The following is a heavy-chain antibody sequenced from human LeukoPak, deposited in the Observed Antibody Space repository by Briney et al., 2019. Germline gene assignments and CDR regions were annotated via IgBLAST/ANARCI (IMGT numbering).Heavy chain of an antibody. CDR3: RGYSGLDAFDI. D-gene: IGHD5-12*01. CDR1: GFTFGDYA. Sequence: PGGSLRLSCTASGFTFGDYAMSWVRQAPGEGLEWVGFIRSKAYGGTTEYAASVKGRFTISRDDSKSIAYLQMNSLKTEDTAVYYCRGYSGLDAFDIWGQGTMVTVSS. CDR2: IRSKAYGGTT. V-gene: IGHV3-49*04. J-gene: IGHJ3*02.